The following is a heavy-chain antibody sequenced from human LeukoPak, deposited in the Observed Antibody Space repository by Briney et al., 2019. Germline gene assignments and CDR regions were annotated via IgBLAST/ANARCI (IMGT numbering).Heavy chain of an antibody. CDR2: ISSSSSYI. CDR3: ARLGVAGYFDY. CDR1: GLTFSSYS. V-gene: IGHV3-21*01. J-gene: IGHJ4*02. Sequence: PGRSLRLSCAASGLTFSSYSMNWVRQAPGKGLEWVSSISSSSSYIYYADSVKGRFTISRDNAKNSLYLQMNSLRAEDTAVYYCARLGVAGYFDYWGQGTLVTVSS. D-gene: IGHD3-3*01.